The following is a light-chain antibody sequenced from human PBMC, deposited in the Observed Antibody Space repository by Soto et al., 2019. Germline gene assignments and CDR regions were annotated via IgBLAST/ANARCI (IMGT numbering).Light chain of an antibody. CDR1: SSNVGNNY. CDR3: GTWDSSLSAVV. CDR2: DNN. J-gene: IGLJ3*02. V-gene: IGLV1-51*01. Sequence: QAVLTQPPSVSAAPGQKVTISCSGSSSNVGNNYVSWYQQLPGTAPKLLIYDNNKRASGIPDRFSGSKSGTSATLGITGLQTGDEGDYYCGTWDSSLSAVVFGGGTQLTVL.